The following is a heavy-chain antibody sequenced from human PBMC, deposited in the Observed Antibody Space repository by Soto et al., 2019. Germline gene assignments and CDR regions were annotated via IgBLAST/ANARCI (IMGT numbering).Heavy chain of an antibody. Sequence: QVQLVESGGGVVQPGRSLRLSCAVSGFTFSNYGMHWVRQAPGKGLEWVAAISYDGGHQYYANSMKGRFTIFRDNSKNTLSLEMNRLRPEDTAVYYCVKGSWTDYYFHDWGQGTLVTVSS. CDR2: ISYDGGHQ. CDR3: VKGSWTDYYFHD. CDR1: GFTFSNYG. D-gene: IGHD1-1*01. J-gene: IGHJ4*02. V-gene: IGHV3-30*18.